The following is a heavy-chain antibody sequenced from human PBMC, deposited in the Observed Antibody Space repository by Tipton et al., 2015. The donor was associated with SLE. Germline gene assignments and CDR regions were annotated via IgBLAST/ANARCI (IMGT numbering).Heavy chain of an antibody. J-gene: IGHJ4*02. CDR3: AGGTGAYFDH. D-gene: IGHD3-16*01. Sequence: QLVQSGGNLVQPGGSLRLSCAASGFTFSRYDMHWVRQVTGRGLEWISAVGTTADRYYSDSVKGRFTISRDNSKNTLYLQMNRLRVEDTAVYYCAGGTGAYFDHWGQGTLVTVSS. CDR2: VGTTADR. V-gene: IGHV3-13*01. CDR1: GFTFSRYD.